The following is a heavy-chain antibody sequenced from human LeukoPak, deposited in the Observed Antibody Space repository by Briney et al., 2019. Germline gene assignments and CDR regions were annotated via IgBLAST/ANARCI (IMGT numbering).Heavy chain of an antibody. D-gene: IGHD6-19*01. CDR3: ARGSGPSGPFDY. J-gene: IGHJ4*02. CDR2: INSDGSST. Sequence: GGSLRLSCAASGFTFSSYWMRWVRQAPGKGLVWVSRINSDGSSTSYADSVKGRLTISRDNAKNTLYLQMNSLRAEDTAVYYCARGSGPSGPFDYWGQGTLVTVSS. V-gene: IGHV3-74*01. CDR1: GFTFSSYW.